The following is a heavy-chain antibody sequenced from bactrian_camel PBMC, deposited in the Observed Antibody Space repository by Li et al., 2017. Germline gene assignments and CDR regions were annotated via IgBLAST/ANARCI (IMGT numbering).Heavy chain of an antibody. D-gene: IGHD3*01. V-gene: IGHV3-2*01. CDR2: VLINGANT. Sequence: VQLVESGGGLVQPGGSLRLSCAASGFDFSIYYMTWVRQAPGKGLGWVASVLINGANTAYADSVKGRFTISQENGKDTTFLQMNSLEIEDTAVYYCAAEYGRSCRTTLWGLGTQVTVS. CDR1: GFDFSIYY. CDR3: AAEYGRSCRTTL. J-gene: IGHJ4*01.